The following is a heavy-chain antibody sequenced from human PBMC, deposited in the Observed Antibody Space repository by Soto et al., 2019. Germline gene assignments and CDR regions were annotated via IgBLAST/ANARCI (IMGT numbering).Heavy chain of an antibody. CDR2: IYYSGST. D-gene: IGHD3-3*01. CDR3: ARGETYYDFWSGYYAFDI. CDR1: GGSISSYY. V-gene: IGHV4-59*01. J-gene: IGHJ3*02. Sequence: SETLSLTCTVSGGSISSYYWSWIRQPPGKGLEWIGYIYYSGSTNYNPSLKSRVTISVDTSKNQFSLKLSSVTAADTAVYYCARGETYYDFWSGYYAFDIWGQGTMVTVSS.